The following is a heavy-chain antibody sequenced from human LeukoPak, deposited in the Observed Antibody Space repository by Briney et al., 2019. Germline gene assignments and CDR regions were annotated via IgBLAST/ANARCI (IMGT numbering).Heavy chain of an antibody. V-gene: IGHV4-59*12. CDR1: GGSINNYY. D-gene: IGHD3-22*01. Sequence: PSETLSLTCAVSGGSINNYYWSWIRQPPGKGLEWIGYIYYSGSTNYNPSLKSRVTISADTSKNQFSLKLSSVTAADTAVYYCARDLDSSGYYLGYWGQGTLVTVSS. CDR2: IYYSGST. CDR3: ARDLDSSGYYLGY. J-gene: IGHJ4*02.